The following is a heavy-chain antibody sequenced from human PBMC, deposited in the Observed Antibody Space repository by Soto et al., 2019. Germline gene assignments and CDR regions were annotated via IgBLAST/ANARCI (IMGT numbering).Heavy chain of an antibody. J-gene: IGHJ6*03. V-gene: IGHV1-8*01. CDR3: ARGVQHYYYYVVH. D-gene: IGHD1-1*01. Sequence: ASVKVSFKASGYTFTRYDINWVQQATGQGLEWMGWMNPNSGNTGYAQKFQGRVTMTRNTSISTAYMELSSLRSEDTAVYYCARGVQHYYYYVVHWGKAPRVTVSS. CDR2: MNPNSGNT. CDR1: GYTFTRYD.